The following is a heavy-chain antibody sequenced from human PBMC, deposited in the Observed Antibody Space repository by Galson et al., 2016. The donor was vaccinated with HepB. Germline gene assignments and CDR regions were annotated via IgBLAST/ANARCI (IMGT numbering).Heavy chain of an antibody. J-gene: IGHJ4*02. V-gene: IGHV3-23*01. Sequence: SLRLSCAASGFTFDTHAMNWVRQAPGKGLEWVSAISGSGLKTDYADSVKGRFTIVRDKSNNTVSLQMSNLRAGDTAVYYCAKFQMAVTGNVGYFDYWGQGALVTVSS. D-gene: IGHD1-1*01. CDR2: ISGSGLKT. CDR3: AKFQMAVTGNVGYFDY. CDR1: GFTFDTHA.